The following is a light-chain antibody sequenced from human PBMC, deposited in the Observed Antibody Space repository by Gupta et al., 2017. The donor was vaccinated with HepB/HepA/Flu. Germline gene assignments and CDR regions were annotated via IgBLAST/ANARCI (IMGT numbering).Light chain of an antibody. CDR3: GTWDSSLSAGV. Sequence: QSVLTKPPSVSAAPGPKVTISCSGSSSNIGNNYVSWYQQLPGTAPKLLIYDNNKRPSGIPDRFSGSKSGTSATLGITGLQTGDEADYYCGTWDSSLSAGVFGGGTKLTVL. CDR1: SSNIGNNY. V-gene: IGLV1-51*01. CDR2: DNN. J-gene: IGLJ3*02.